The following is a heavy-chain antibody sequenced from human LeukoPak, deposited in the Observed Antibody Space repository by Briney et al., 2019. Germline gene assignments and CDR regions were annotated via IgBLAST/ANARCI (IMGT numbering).Heavy chain of an antibody. V-gene: IGHV3-9*01. D-gene: IGHD2-15*01. CDR2: ISWNSGSI. Sequence: LPGGSLRLSCAASGFTFDDYAMHWVRQAPGKGLEWVSGISWNSGSIGYADSVKGRFTISRDNAKNSLYLQMNSLRAEDTALYYCAKARYSPLGYCSGGSCSPLEYWGQGTLVTVSS. J-gene: IGHJ4*02. CDR3: AKARYSPLGYCSGGSCSPLEY. CDR1: GFTFDDYA.